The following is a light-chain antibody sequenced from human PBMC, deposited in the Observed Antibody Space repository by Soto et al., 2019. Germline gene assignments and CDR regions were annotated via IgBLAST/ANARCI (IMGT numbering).Light chain of an antibody. CDR3: CSYAGSYTLI. Sequence: QSALTQPRSVSGSPGQSVTVSCTGSSSDVGGYNYVSWYQQHPGKAPKLLISDVANRASGVPDRFSGSKSGNAASLTISGLQPDDEAEYFCCSYAGSYTLIFGGGTKVTLL. CDR2: DVA. V-gene: IGLV2-11*01. CDR1: SSDVGGYNY. J-gene: IGLJ2*01.